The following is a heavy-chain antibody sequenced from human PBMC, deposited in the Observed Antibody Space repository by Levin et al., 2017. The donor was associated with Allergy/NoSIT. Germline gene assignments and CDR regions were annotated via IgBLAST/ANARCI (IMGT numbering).Heavy chain of an antibody. CDR3: AKKGGGSGYYWYFDL. Sequence: GGSLRLSCAASGFTFSSYAMSWVRQAPGKGLEWVSAISGSGGSTYYADSVKGRFTISRDNSKNTLYLQMNSLRAEDTAVYYCAKKGGGSGYYWYFDLWGRGTLVTVSS. J-gene: IGHJ2*01. D-gene: IGHD3-22*01. CDR2: ISGSGGST. CDR1: GFTFSSYA. V-gene: IGHV3-23*01.